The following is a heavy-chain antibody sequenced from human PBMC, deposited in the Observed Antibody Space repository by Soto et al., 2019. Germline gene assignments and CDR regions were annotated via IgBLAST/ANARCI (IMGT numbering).Heavy chain of an antibody. CDR3: AKGYNYDRSGNPDY. CDR1: GFTFDDYA. V-gene: IGHV3-9*01. CDR2: INWNSGSI. J-gene: IGHJ4*02. D-gene: IGHD3-22*01. Sequence: EVQLLESGGGLEQPGGSLRLSCVVSGFTFDDYAMHWVRQAPGKGLEWVSGINWNSGSIGYADSVKGRFTISRDNAKNSLYLQMNSLRTEDTALYYCAKGYNYDRSGNPDYWGQGTLVTVSS.